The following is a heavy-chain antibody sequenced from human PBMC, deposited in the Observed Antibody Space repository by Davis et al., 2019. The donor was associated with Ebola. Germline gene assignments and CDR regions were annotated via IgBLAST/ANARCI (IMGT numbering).Heavy chain of an antibody. J-gene: IGHJ3*02. CDR1: GYTFNDYG. Sequence: ASVKVSCKASGYTFNDYGISWVRQAPGQGLEWMGWITTNNGNTQYAQKVQGRVTMTTDTSTSTAYMELRSLTSDDTAVYYCAREIGVAVPGVMKDAFDIWGQGTVVTVSS. CDR2: ITTNNGNT. CDR3: AREIGVAVPGVMKDAFDI. V-gene: IGHV1-18*01. D-gene: IGHD2-2*01.